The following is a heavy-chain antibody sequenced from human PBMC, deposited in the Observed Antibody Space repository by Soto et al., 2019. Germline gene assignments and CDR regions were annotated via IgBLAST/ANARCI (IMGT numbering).Heavy chain of an antibody. D-gene: IGHD1-26*01. CDR2: ISNDGIKK. V-gene: IGHV3-30*03. CDR3: AIIPQWVAKGGMDV. CDR1: GFTFSDYG. J-gene: IGHJ6*02. Sequence: QVQLVESGGGVVKPGGSLRLSCAASGFTFSDYGVHWVRQAPGKGLERVAVISNDGIKKNYGESAKGRCTISRDHSKNTLYLQMNSLRNEDAAVYYCAIIPQWVAKGGMDVWGHGTTVTVSS.